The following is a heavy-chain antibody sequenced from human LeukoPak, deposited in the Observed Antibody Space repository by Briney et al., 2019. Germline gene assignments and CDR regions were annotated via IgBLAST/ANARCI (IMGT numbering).Heavy chain of an antibody. V-gene: IGHV4-59*08. Sequence: SETLSLTCTVSGGSISSYYWSWIRQPPGKGLEWIGYIYYSGSTNYNPSLKSRVTISVDTSKNQFSLKLSSVTAADTAVYYCARRNGPYYYDSSGYLHWGQGTLVTVSS. J-gene: IGHJ4*02. CDR2: IYYSGST. CDR3: ARRNGPYYYDSSGYLH. D-gene: IGHD3-22*01. CDR1: GGSISSYY.